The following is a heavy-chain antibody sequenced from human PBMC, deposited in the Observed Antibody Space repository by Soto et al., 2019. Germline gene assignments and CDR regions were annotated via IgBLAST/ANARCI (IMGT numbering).Heavy chain of an antibody. J-gene: IGHJ4*02. Sequence: QVQLQQWGAGLLKPSETLSLTCAVYGGSFSGYYWSWIRQPPGKGLEWIGEINHSGSTNYNPSLKSRVTISVDTSKNQFPLKLSSVTAADTAVYYCARHHSTIAVAGTDFDYWGQGTLVTVSS. CDR1: GGSFSGYY. CDR3: ARHHSTIAVAGTDFDY. D-gene: IGHD6-19*01. CDR2: INHSGST. V-gene: IGHV4-34*01.